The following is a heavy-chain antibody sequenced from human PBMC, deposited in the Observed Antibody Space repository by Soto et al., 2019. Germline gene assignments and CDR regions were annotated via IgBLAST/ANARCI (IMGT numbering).Heavy chain of an antibody. J-gene: IGHJ4*02. Sequence: SETLSLTCTVSGGSISSGGYYWSWIRQHPGKGLEWIGYIYYSGSTYYNPSLKSRVTISVDTSKNQFSLKLSSVTAADTAVYYCATGLYLSWVPFDYWGQGTLVTVSS. CDR1: GGSISSGGYY. D-gene: IGHD3-10*01. V-gene: IGHV4-31*03. CDR3: ATGLYLSWVPFDY. CDR2: IYYSGST.